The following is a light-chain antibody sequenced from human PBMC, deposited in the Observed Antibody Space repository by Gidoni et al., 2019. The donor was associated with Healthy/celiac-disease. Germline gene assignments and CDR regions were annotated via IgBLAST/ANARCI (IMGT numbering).Light chain of an antibody. CDR2: AAS. CDR1: QSISSY. CDR3: QQSYSTPWT. V-gene: IGKV1-39*01. J-gene: IGKJ1*01. Sequence: IQMTQSPSSLSASVGDRLTITCRASQSISSYLNWYQQKPGTAPKLLIYAASSLQSGVPSRFSGSGSGTDFTLTISSLQPEDFATYYCQQSYSTPWTFGQGTKVEIK.